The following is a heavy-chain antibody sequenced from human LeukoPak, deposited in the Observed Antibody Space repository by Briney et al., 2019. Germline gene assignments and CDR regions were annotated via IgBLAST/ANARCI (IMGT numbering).Heavy chain of an antibody. V-gene: IGHV3-30*18. J-gene: IGHJ4*02. CDR1: GFTFSSYG. Sequence: PGRSLRLSCAASGFTFSSYGMHWVRQAPGKGLEWVAVISYDGSNKYYADSVKGRFTISRDNSKNTLYLQMHSLRAEDTAVYYCAKDLSAAAAGSNADYWGQGTLVTVSS. CDR2: ISYDGSNK. D-gene: IGHD6-13*01. CDR3: AKDLSAAAAGSNADY.